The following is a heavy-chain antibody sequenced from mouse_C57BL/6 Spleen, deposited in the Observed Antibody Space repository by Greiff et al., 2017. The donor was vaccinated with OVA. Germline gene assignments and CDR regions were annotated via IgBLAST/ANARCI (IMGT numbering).Heavy chain of an antibody. Sequence: DVQLVESGGDLVKPGGSLKLSCAASGFTFSSYGMSWVRQTPDKRLEWVATISSGGSYTYYPDSVKGRFTISRDNAKNTLYLQMSSLKSEDTAMYYCARRGLGRFAYWGQGTLVTVSA. CDR1: GFTFSSYG. D-gene: IGHD4-1*01. CDR3: ARRGLGRFAY. J-gene: IGHJ3*01. CDR2: ISSGGSYT. V-gene: IGHV5-6*02.